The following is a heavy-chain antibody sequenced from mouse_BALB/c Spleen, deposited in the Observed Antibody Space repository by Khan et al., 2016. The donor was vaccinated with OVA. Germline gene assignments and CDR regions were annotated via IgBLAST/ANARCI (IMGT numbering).Heavy chain of an antibody. CDR1: GFAFISYY. D-gene: IGHD2-10*01. Sequence: EVELVESGGGLVKPGGSLKLSCAASGFAFISYYMSWVRQTPEKRLEWVATISSGGSYSYYPDSVKGRFTISRDIDRKTLYLQMSSLRSEDTAFYYCARPSYYGNPWFTYWGQGTLVTVSA. CDR2: ISSGGSYS. J-gene: IGHJ3*01. CDR3: ARPSYYGNPWFTY. V-gene: IGHV5-9*02.